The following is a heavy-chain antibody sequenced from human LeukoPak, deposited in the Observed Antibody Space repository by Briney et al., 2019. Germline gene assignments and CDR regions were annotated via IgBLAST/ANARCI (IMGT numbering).Heavy chain of an antibody. Sequence: ASVKVSCKASGYTFTGYYMHWVRQAPGQGLEWMGWINPNSGGTNYAQKFQGRVTMTRDTSISTAYMELSRLRSDDTAVYYCARDHRTTPYYYYYYMDVWGKGTTVTVSS. V-gene: IGHV1-2*02. CDR3: ARDHRTTPYYYYYYMDV. J-gene: IGHJ6*03. D-gene: IGHD1-7*01. CDR1: GYTFTGYY. CDR2: INPNSGGT.